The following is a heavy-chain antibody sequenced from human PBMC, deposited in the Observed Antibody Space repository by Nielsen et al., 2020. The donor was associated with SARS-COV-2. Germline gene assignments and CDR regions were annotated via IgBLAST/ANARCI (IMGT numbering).Heavy chain of an antibody. Sequence: ASVKVSCKASGYTFTSYGISWVRQAPGQGLEWMGWVNSGNGNTKYSQRFQGRVTITRDTSASTAYMELSSLRSEDTAVYYCAREARSVTMDVWGQGTTGTVSS. J-gene: IGHJ6*02. CDR1: GYTFTSYG. CDR2: VNSGNGNT. V-gene: IGHV1-18*01. D-gene: IGHD4-17*01. CDR3: AREARSVTMDV.